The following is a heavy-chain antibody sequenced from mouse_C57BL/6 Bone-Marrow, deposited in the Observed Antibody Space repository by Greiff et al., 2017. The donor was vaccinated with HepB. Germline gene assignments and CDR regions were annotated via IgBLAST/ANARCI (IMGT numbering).Heavy chain of an antibody. V-gene: IGHV1-81*01. D-gene: IGHD2-1*01. CDR3: APLLWYPMDY. J-gene: IGHJ4*01. CDR2: IYPRSGNT. Sequence: VQLQQSGAELARPGASVKLSCKASGYTFTSYGISWVKQRTGQSLEWIGEIYPRSGNTYYNEKFKGKATLTADKSSSTAYMELRSLTSEDSAVYFCAPLLWYPMDYWGQGTSVTVSS. CDR1: GYTFTSYG.